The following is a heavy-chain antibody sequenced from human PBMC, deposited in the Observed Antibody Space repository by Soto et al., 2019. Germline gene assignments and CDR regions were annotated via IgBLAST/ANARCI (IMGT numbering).Heavy chain of an antibody. J-gene: IGHJ6*02. V-gene: IGHV4-39*01. CDR3: ARHLATGAAAGIYYYYYYGMDV. CDR2: IYYSGST. D-gene: IGHD6-13*01. CDR1: GGSISSSSYY. Sequence: NPSETLSLTCTVSGGSISSSSYYWGWIRQPPGKGLEWIGSIYYSGSTYYNPSLKSRVTISVDTSKNQFSLKLSSVTAADTAVYYCARHLATGAAAGIYYYYYYGMDVWGQGTTVTVSS.